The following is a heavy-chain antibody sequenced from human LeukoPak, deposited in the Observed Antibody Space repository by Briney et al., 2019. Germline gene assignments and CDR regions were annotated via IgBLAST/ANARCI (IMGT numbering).Heavy chain of an antibody. CDR3: ARFHSSLHTAGDY. Sequence: ASVKVSCKASGYTFTSYYMHWVRQAPGQGFEWMGIINPSGGGTSYAQNFQGRVTMTRDTSTSTVYMELSSLKSEDTAVYYCARFHSSLHTAGDYWGQGTLVTVSS. V-gene: IGHV1-46*01. CDR1: GYTFTSYY. CDR2: INPSGGGT. D-gene: IGHD5-18*01. J-gene: IGHJ4*02.